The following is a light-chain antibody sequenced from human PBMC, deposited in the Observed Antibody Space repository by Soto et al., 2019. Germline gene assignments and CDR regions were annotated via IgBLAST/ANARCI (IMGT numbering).Light chain of an antibody. J-gene: IGKJ1*01. CDR3: QQYSIWRT. Sequence: EIVMTHSPATLSLSPWEIATLSCRASESVSNNLAWYQQKAVQAPRLLIYGASTRATGIPARFSGSGSGTEFTLTISSLQSEDFAVYYCQQYSIWRTFGHGTKVDIK. V-gene: IGKV3-15*01. CDR1: ESVSNN. CDR2: GAS.